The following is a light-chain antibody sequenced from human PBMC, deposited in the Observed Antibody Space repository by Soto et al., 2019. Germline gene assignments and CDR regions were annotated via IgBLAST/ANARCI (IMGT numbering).Light chain of an antibody. CDR1: PAIASF. Sequence: IQLTQSPSSLSASVGDRVTITCRASPAIASFLAWYQQKPGTAPKLLIYGASTLQSGVPSRFSGSRSGTDYTLTIASLQPEDFATYYCQQYGSSPRTFGQGTKVDIK. J-gene: IGKJ1*01. V-gene: IGKV1-9*01. CDR3: QQYGSSPRT. CDR2: GAS.